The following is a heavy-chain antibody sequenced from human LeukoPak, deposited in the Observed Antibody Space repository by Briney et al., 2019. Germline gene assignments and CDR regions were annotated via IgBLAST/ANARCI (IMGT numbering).Heavy chain of an antibody. V-gene: IGHV1-46*01. D-gene: IGHD3-10*01. Sequence: ASVKVSCKASGYTFTSYYMHWVRQAPGQGLEWMGIINPSGGSASYAQKFQGRVTMIRDTSTSTVYLEVNSLRSDDTAVYYCAREGYGSGRRLGLDVWGQGTTVTVSS. CDR3: AREGYGSGRRLGLDV. CDR1: GYTFTSYY. J-gene: IGHJ6*02. CDR2: INPSGGSA.